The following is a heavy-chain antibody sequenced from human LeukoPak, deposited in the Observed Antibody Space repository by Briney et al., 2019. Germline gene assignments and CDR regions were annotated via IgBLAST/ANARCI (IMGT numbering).Heavy chain of an antibody. D-gene: IGHD3-9*01. CDR3: ATDNYGMLDY. CDR1: GYTFTDYY. Sequence: GASVKVSCKASGYTFTDYYIHWVRRAPGQGLEWMGWVDPRSGITKCTQKFQGRVTMTRDTSINTVYVDLSGLTFDDTAVYYCATDNYGMLDYWGQAILVTVSS. V-gene: IGHV1-2*02. CDR2: VDPRSGIT. J-gene: IGHJ4*02.